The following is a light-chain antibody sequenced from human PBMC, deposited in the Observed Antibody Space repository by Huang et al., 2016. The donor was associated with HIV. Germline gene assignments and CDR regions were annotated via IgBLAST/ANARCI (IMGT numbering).Light chain of an antibody. CDR2: GAS. Sequence: EIVMTQSPATLSVSPGERATLSCRASQSISNNLAWYQQKPGQAPGLLVYGASPRATGVPVRLSGSGSGTVFTLTISSLQFEDSAVYYCQQYNDWLSLTFGGGTKVGIK. V-gene: IGKV3-15*01. J-gene: IGKJ4*01. CDR3: QQYNDWLSLT. CDR1: QSISNN.